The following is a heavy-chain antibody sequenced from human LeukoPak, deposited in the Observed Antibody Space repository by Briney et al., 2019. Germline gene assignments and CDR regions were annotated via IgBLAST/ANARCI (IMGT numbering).Heavy chain of an antibody. Sequence: PGGSLRLSCTASGFTFGDYAMSWIRQAPGKGLEWVGFIRSKAYGGTTEYAASVKGRFTISRDDSKSIAYLQMNSLKTEDTAVYYCTRGLDSSGYSSDYWGQGTLVTVSS. CDR3: TRGLDSSGYSSDY. J-gene: IGHJ4*02. CDR2: IRSKAYGGTT. CDR1: GFTFGDYA. V-gene: IGHV3-49*03. D-gene: IGHD3-22*01.